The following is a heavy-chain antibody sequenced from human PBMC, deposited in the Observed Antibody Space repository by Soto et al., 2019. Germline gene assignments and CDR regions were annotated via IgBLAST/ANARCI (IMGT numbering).Heavy chain of an antibody. CDR3: ARHSYCSSICWFDP. J-gene: IGHJ5*02. CDR2: THDSGST. V-gene: IGHV4-59*08. Sequence: LSLTCTVSGGSISSSYWSWIRQSPGKGLEWIGYTHDSGSTNYNPSLKSRVTMSVDTSKNQFSLKLSSVTAADTAVYYCARHSYCSSICWFDPWGQGTLVTVSS. D-gene: IGHD2-2*01. CDR1: GGSISSSY.